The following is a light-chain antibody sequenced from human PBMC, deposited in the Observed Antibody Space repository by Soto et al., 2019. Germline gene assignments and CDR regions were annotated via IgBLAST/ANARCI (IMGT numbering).Light chain of an antibody. CDR3: SSYAGGSTWV. J-gene: IGLJ3*02. CDR2: EGS. Sequence: QSVLTQPASVSGSPGQSITISCTGTSSDIGNYNLVSWYQQHPGKAPKLMIFEGSKRPSGASNRFSGSKSGNTASLTISGLQSEDEADYYCSSYAGGSTWVFGGGTKLTVL. CDR1: SSDIGNYNL. V-gene: IGLV2-23*01.